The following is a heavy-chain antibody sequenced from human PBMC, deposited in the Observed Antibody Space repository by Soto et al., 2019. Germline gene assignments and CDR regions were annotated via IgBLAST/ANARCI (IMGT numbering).Heavy chain of an antibody. D-gene: IGHD3-9*01. Sequence: ASVKVSWKASGYIFTNYAMHWVRQAPGQRPEWMGWINAGNGNTKYSEKFQGRITIARDTFASTVYLEVYSLRSEDTAVYFCARSRRYNDVLTPFDYWGKGILVTVS. CDR2: INAGNGNT. V-gene: IGHV1-3*01. J-gene: IGHJ4*02. CDR1: GYIFTNYA. CDR3: ARSRRYNDVLTPFDY.